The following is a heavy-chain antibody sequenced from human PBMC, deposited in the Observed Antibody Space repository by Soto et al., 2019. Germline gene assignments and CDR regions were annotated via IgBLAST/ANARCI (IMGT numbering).Heavy chain of an antibody. CDR3: ARDRGAVTGQYFDY. J-gene: IGHJ4*02. V-gene: IGHV3-11*05. CDR2: ISSSGTSA. D-gene: IGHD6-19*01. Sequence: QVQLEESGGGLVKPGGSLRLSCAASGFTFSAVYMSWIRQAPNKGLEYISYISSSGTSANYADSGKDRFTISRDNAKNSLYLQMNSLRAEDTAVYYCARDRGAVTGQYFDYWGQGALVTVSS. CDR1: GFTFSAVY.